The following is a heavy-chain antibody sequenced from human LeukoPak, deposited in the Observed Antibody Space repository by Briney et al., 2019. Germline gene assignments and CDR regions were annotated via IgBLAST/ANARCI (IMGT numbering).Heavy chain of an antibody. J-gene: IGHJ4*02. CDR2: IIPILGIA. D-gene: IGHD6-6*01. Sequence: SVKVSCKASGGTFSSYAISWVRQAPGQGLEWMGRIIPILGIANYAQKFQGRVTITADKSTSTAYMELSSLRSEDTAVYYCARYGEYSSYPCYFDYWGQGTLVTVSS. CDR3: ARYGEYSSYPCYFDY. V-gene: IGHV1-69*04. CDR1: GGTFSSYA.